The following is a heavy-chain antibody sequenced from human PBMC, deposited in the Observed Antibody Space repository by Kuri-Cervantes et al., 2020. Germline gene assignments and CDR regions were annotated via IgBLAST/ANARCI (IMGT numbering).Heavy chain of an antibody. Sequence: ASVKVSCKASGGTFSSYAISWVRQAPGKGLEWMGGFDPEDGETIYAQKFQGRVTMTEDTSTDTAYMELSSLRSEDTAVYYCATGLGYSYAFDYWGQGTLVTVSS. V-gene: IGHV1-24*01. CDR1: GGTFSSYA. CDR3: ATGLGYSYAFDY. D-gene: IGHD5-18*01. CDR2: FDPEDGET. J-gene: IGHJ4*02.